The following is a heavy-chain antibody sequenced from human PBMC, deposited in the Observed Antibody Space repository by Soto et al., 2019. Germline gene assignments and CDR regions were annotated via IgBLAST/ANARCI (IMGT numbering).Heavy chain of an antibody. CDR2: ISAYSGST. J-gene: IGHJ4*02. D-gene: IGHD6-13*01. CDR1: GSTFTTYG. CDR3: ARDFTKSSSWPYYFDY. V-gene: IGHV1-18*01. Sequence: ASVKVSCKASGSTFTTYGISWVRLAPGQGLEWMGWISAYSGSTKFAQKLQGRVTMTTDTSTTTAYMELRSLTSDDTAVYYCARDFTKSSSWPYYFDYWGQGTLVTVSS.